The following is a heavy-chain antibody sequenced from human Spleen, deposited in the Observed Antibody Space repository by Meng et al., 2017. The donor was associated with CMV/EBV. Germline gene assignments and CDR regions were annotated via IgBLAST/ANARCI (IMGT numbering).Heavy chain of an antibody. CDR3: TTSVKIPATFDY. CDR2: IGGSGGTT. Sequence: CAASGCTFSSYGMSWVRQAPGKGLEWVSTIGGSGGTTYYADSVKGRFTISRDNSKNTLFLQMSSLRAEDTAVYYCTTSVKIPATFDYWGQGTLVTVSS. CDR1: GCTFSSYG. D-gene: IGHD1-14*01. V-gene: IGHV3-23*01. J-gene: IGHJ4*02.